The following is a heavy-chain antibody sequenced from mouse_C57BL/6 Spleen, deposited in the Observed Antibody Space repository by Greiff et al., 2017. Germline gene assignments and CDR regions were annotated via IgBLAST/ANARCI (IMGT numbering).Heavy chain of an antibody. J-gene: IGHJ2*01. V-gene: IGHV14-1*01. CDR3: TRWRYDYPFDY. CDR2: IDPEDGDT. D-gene: IGHD2-4*01. CDR1: GFNITDYY. Sequence: VQLQQSGAELVRPGASVKLSCKASGFNITDYYMHWVKQRPEQGLEWIGRIDPEDGDTEYDAKFQGKATMTADTSSNTAYLQLSSLTSEDTAVXCCTRWRYDYPFDYGGQGTTLTVSS.